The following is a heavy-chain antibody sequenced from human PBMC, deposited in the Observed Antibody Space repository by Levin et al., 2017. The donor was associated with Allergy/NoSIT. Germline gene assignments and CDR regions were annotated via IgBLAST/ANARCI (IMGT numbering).Heavy chain of an antibody. CDR1: GGSFSGYY. Sequence: RAGGSLRLSCAVYGGSFSGYYWSWIRQPPGKGLEWIGEINHSGSTNYNPSLKSRVTISVDTSKNQFSLKLSSVTAADTAVYYCARAPGLVAIIRRRWFDPWGQGTLVTVSS. V-gene: IGHV4-34*01. J-gene: IGHJ5*02. CDR3: ARAPGLVAIIRRRWFDP. CDR2: INHSGST. D-gene: IGHD2-2*01.